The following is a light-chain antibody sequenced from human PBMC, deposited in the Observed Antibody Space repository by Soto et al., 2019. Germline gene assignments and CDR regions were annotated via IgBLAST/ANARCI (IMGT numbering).Light chain of an antibody. V-gene: IGKV3-11*01. CDR1: QNINSDY. CDR2: DAS. J-gene: IGKJ5*01. CDR3: QQRNVWPPIT. Sequence: EIVLTQSPGTLSLSPGERATLSCRASQNINSDYFAWYQQKPGQAPRLLIFDASNRANGVPARFGGSGSGTDFTLTINSLEPEDFAVYYCQQRNVWPPITFGQGTRLEIK.